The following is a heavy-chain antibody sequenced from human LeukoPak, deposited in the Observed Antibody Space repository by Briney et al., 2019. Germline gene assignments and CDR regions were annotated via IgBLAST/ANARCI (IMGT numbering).Heavy chain of an antibody. J-gene: IGHJ4*02. D-gene: IGHD6-13*01. V-gene: IGHV6-1*01. CDR3: ARRAAVGIAAAVAYFDY. CDR2: TYYRSKWYN. CDR1: GDSVSSNSAA. Sequence: SQTLSLTCAISGDSVSSNSAAWNWIRQSPSRGLEWLGRTYYRSKWYNDYAVSVKSRITINPDTSKNQFSLKLSSVTAADTAVYYCARRAAVGIAAAVAYFDYWGQGTLVTVSS.